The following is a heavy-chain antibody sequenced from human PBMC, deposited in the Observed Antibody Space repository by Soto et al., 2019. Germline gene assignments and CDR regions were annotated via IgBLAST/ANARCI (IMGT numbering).Heavy chain of an antibody. CDR3: ARGWWEREGYVMDV. J-gene: IGHJ6*02. V-gene: IGHV4-39*01. D-gene: IGHD1-26*01. Sequence: SETLSLTCTVSGGSITSSSHYWGCFRQPPGKGLEWIGSIYYSGSTYYNPSLKSRVTISVDTSKNQFSLKLSSVTAADTAVYYCARGWWEREGYVMDVWGQGTTVT. CDR1: GGSITSSSHY. CDR2: IYYSGST.